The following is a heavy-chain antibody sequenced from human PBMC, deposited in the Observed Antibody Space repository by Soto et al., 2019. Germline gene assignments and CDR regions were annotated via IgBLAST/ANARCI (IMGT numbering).Heavy chain of an antibody. CDR2: AYYSGDT. V-gene: IGHV4-59*01. Sequence: SETLSLTCSVSGGSISRYYWSWIRQPPGKGLEWIGYAYYSGDTGYNPSLKSRVTMAVDTSKNQVSLKLSSVTAADTAVYYCARDRSTYGGGGTGEVKENWFDPWGQGALVTAPQ. CDR1: GGSISRYY. CDR3: ARDRSTYGGGGTGEVKENWFDP. J-gene: IGHJ5*02. D-gene: IGHD2-8*01.